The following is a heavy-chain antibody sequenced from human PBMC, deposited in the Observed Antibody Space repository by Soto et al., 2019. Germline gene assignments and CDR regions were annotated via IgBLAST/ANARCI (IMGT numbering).Heavy chain of an antibody. Sequence: PGGSLRLSCAASGFTFSSYSMNWVRQAPGKGLEWVSSISSSSSYIYYADSVKGRFTISRDNAKNSLYLQMNSLRAEDTAVYYCARDSLCIAAAGFYYYYGMDVWGQGTTVTVSS. D-gene: IGHD6-13*01. V-gene: IGHV3-21*01. CDR2: ISSSSSYI. CDR1: GFTFSSYS. CDR3: ARDSLCIAAAGFYYYYGMDV. J-gene: IGHJ6*02.